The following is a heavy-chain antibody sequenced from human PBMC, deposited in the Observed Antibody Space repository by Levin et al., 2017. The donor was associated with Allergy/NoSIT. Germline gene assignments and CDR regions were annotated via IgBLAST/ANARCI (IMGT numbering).Heavy chain of an antibody. CDR3: AHTDYDYIWGTTLNTLDY. D-gene: IGHD3-16*01. Sequence: KASGPTLVKPTQTLTLTCMFSGFSLTTSTVGVAWIRQPPGKALEWLALMYSDDDKRYSPSLKTRLTITKDTSKNQVVLTMTKMDPVDTGTYYCAHTDYDYIWGTTLNTLDYWGQGTLVTVSS. CDR2: MYSDDDK. J-gene: IGHJ4*02. V-gene: IGHV2-5*02. CDR1: GFSLTTSTVG.